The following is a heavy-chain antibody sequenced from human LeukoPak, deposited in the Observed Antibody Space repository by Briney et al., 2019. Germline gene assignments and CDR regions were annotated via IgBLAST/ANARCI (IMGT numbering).Heavy chain of an antibody. CDR3: ARGPKGSGSYYNYPFDY. D-gene: IGHD3-10*01. V-gene: IGHV4-4*02. J-gene: IGHJ4*02. Sequence: SGTLSLTCAVSGGSISSSNWWSWVRQPPGKGLEWIGEIYHSGSTNYNPSLKSRVTISVDKSKNQFSLKLSSVTAADTAVYYCARGPKGSGSYYNYPFDYWGQGTLVTVSS. CDR2: IYHSGST. CDR1: GGSISSSNW.